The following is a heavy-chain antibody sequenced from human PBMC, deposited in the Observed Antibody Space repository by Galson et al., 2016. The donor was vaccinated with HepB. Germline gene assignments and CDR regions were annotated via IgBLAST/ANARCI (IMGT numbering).Heavy chain of an antibody. Sequence: SQRLSCAVSGFTFSRSGMHWVRQAPGKGLEWVAVIWSDRGNRYYADSVQGRFTISRDNSKNTLFLQMNSLRAEDTAVYFCARDPHASGWAAYYFDAWGQGTLVTVSS. V-gene: IGHV3-33*01. J-gene: IGHJ5*02. CDR1: GFTFSRSG. CDR3: ARDPHASGWAAYYFDA. CDR2: IWSDRGNR. D-gene: IGHD6-19*01.